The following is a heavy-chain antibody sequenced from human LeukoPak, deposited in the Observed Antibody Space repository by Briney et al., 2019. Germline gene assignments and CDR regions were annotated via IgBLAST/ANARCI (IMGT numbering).Heavy chain of an antibody. V-gene: IGHV4-34*08. CDR3: VRGGQLNY. D-gene: IGHD6-13*01. J-gene: IGHJ4*02. CDR2: IKQSGST. CDR1: SGTFCGYQ. Sequence: SVTLSLKCAIYSGTFCGYQWSRLRQPPGKGLEWIGDIKQSGSTNYDSSLKSRVTISIDTSKNQFSLKVNSVTAADTAVYYCVRGGQLNYWGQGTLVTVSS.